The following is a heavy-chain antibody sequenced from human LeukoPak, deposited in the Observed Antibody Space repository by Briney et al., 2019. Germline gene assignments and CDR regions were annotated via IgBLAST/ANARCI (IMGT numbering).Heavy chain of an antibody. CDR3: ASSLVGALTGWFDP. Sequence: SETLSLTCAVYGGSFSGYYWSWIRQPPGKGLEWIGEINHSGSTNYNPSLKSRVTISVDTSKNQFSLKLSSVTAADTAVYYCASSLVGALTGWFDPWGQGTLVTVSS. J-gene: IGHJ5*02. CDR1: GGSFSGYY. D-gene: IGHD1-26*01. CDR2: INHSGST. V-gene: IGHV4-34*01.